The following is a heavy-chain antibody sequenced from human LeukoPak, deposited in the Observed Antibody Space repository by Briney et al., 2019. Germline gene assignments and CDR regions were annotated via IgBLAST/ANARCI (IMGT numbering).Heavy chain of an antibody. CDR3: ARESGRDGYNYPYYFDY. CDR2: IYTSGST. CDR1: GGSIISSSYY. V-gene: IGHV4-39*07. J-gene: IGHJ4*02. D-gene: IGHD5-24*01. Sequence: PSETLSLTCTVSGGSIISSSYYWGWIRQPPGKGLEWIGRIYTSGSTNYNPSLKSRVTMSVDTSKNQFSLKLSSVTAADTAVYYCARESGRDGYNYPYYFDYWGQGTLGTVSS.